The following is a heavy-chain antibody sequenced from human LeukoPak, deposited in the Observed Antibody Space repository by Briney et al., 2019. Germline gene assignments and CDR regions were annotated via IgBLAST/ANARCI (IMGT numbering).Heavy chain of an antibody. CDR1: GFTFSSYG. CDR2: ISYDGSNK. J-gene: IGHJ4*02. Sequence: GGSLRLSCAASGFTFSSYGMHWVRQAPGKGPEWVAVISYDGSNKYYADSVKGRFTISRDNSKNTLYLQMNSLRAEDTAVYYCARGLQGYFDYWGQGTLVTVSS. V-gene: IGHV3-30*03. CDR3: ARGLQGYFDY.